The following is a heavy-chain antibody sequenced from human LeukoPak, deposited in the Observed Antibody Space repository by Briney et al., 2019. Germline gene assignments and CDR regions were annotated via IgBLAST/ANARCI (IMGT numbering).Heavy chain of an antibody. CDR2: ISSSSSTI. V-gene: IGHV3-48*01. D-gene: IGHD3-16*01. J-gene: IGHJ4*02. CDR3: ARGDYVWGILSQASFDY. CDR1: GFTFSSYS. Sequence: GGSLRLSCAASGFTFSSYSMNWVRQAPGKGLEWVSYISSSSSTIYYADSVKGRFTISRDNAKNSLYLQMNSLRAEDTAVYYCARGDYVWGILSQASFDYWGQGTLVTVSS.